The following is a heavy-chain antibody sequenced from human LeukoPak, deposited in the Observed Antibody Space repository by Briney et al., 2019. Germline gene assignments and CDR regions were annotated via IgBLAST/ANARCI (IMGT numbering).Heavy chain of an antibody. J-gene: IGHJ4*02. Sequence: PGGSLRLSCAGSGFTFRSYWMSWVRQAPGKGLEWVANMRQDANQIYYADSVRGRFTISRDNAKNSLFLQMNSLRVEDTAVYYCARLKDDVTKFDYWGRGTLVTVSS. V-gene: IGHV3-7*01. CDR3: ARLKDDVTKFDY. D-gene: IGHD2-8*01. CDR1: GFTFRSYW. CDR2: MRQDANQI.